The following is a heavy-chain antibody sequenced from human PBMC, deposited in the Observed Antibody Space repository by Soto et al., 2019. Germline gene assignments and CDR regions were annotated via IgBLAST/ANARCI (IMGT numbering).Heavy chain of an antibody. CDR3: TRPDYGTNWGSFHY. D-gene: IGHD7-27*01. CDR1: GYSFTTYW. Sequence: PGESLKISCKGSGYSFTTYWIGWVRQMPGKGLEWMGIIYPGDSDTRYSPSFQGQVTISADKSISTPYLQWSSLKASDTAMYYCTRPDYGTNWGSFHYWGQGTLVTVSS. V-gene: IGHV5-51*01. CDR2: IYPGDSDT. J-gene: IGHJ4*02.